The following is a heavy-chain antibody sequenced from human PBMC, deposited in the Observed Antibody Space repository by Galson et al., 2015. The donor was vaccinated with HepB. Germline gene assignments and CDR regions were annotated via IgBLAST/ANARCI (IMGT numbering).Heavy chain of an antibody. CDR3: ASAXXXDYXFDY. CDR2: ISYDGSNK. Sequence: XMHXXRQXPGKGLEWVAVISYDGSNKYXXDSVKXXSTISRDNSKKTLYLQMXSLRAEDTAXXYCASAXXXDYXFDYWGQGTLVT. J-gene: IGHJ4*02. V-gene: IGHV3-30*04. CDR1: X. D-gene: IGHD4-17*01.